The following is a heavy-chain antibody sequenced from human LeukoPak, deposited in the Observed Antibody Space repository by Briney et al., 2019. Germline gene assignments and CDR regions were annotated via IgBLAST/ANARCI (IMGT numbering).Heavy chain of an antibody. Sequence: GGSLRLSCAASGFSFSGYWMSWVRQAPGKGLEWVANIEQHGSERYYVDSVKGRFTISRDNAKNSLYLQMNSLRAEDTAVYYCVRYIRGDYNYWGQGTLVTVSS. V-gene: IGHV3-7*01. J-gene: IGHJ4*02. D-gene: IGHD4-17*01. CDR2: IEQHGSER. CDR1: GFSFSGYW. CDR3: VRYIRGDYNY.